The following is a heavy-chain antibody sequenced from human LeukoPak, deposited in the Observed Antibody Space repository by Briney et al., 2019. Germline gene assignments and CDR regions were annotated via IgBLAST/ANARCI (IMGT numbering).Heavy chain of an antibody. J-gene: IGHJ6*02. V-gene: IGHV1-46*01. CDR2: INPSGGST. CDR1: GYTFTSYY. D-gene: IGHD3-3*01. Sequence: GASVKVSCKASGYTFTSYYMHWVRQAPGQGLEWMGIINPSGGSTGYAQKFQGRVTMTRDTSTSTVYMELSSLRSGDTAVYYCARDPPGNYDFWSGYSHYYYYYGMDVWGQGTTVTVSS. CDR3: ARDPPGNYDFWSGYSHYYYYYGMDV.